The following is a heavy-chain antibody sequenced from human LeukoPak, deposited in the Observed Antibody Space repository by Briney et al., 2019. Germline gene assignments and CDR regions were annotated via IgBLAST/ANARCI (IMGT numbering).Heavy chain of an antibody. CDR1: GFTFDDYA. Sequence: PGGSLRLSGAASGFTFDDYAMHWVRQAPGKGLEWVSGISWNSGSIGYADSVKGRFTISRDNAKNSLYLQMNSLRAEDTALYYCAKDLSYIAVAGPLDYWGQGTLVTVSS. V-gene: IGHV3-9*01. J-gene: IGHJ4*02. D-gene: IGHD6-19*01. CDR2: ISWNSGSI. CDR3: AKDLSYIAVAGPLDY.